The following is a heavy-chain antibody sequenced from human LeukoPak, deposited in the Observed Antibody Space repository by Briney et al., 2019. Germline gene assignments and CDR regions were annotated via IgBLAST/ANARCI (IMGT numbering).Heavy chain of an antibody. CDR3: AREHCAGGYCYFLDY. Sequence: SETLSLTCSVSDYPISIGYFWGWIRQPPGKGLEWIATISHSGSTYFNPSLKSRVIVSIDASKNQFSLNLTSVTAADTAVYFCAREHCAGGYCYFLDYWGQGTLVTVSS. D-gene: IGHD2/OR15-2a*01. V-gene: IGHV4-38-2*02. J-gene: IGHJ4*02. CDR2: ISHSGST. CDR1: DYPISIGYF.